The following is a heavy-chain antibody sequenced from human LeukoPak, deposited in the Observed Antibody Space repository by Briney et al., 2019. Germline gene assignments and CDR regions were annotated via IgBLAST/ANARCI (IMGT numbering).Heavy chain of an antibody. CDR1: GGSISSYY. Sequence: KPSETLSLTCTVSGGSISSYYWSWIRQRAGKGLEWIGRIYTSGSTNYNPSLKSRVTMSVDTSTNQFSLKLSSVTAADTAVYYCARGPSTYCSSTSCLTFDYWGQGTLVTVSS. CDR2: IYTSGST. D-gene: IGHD2-2*01. V-gene: IGHV4-4*07. CDR3: ARGPSTYCSSTSCLTFDY. J-gene: IGHJ4*02.